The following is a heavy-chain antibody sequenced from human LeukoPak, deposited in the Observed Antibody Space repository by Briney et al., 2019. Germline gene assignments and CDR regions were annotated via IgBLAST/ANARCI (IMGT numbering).Heavy chain of an antibody. D-gene: IGHD6-19*01. J-gene: IGHJ4*02. Sequence: GGSLRLSCAASGFTFSSYWMSWVRQAPGKGLEWVANIKQDGSEKYYVDSVKGRFTISRDNAKNSLYLQMNSLRAEDTAVYYCARDLSRIAVAGKVTDYWGQGTLVTVSS. CDR3: ARDLSRIAVAGKVTDY. CDR1: GFTFSSYW. CDR2: IKQDGSEK. V-gene: IGHV3-7*01.